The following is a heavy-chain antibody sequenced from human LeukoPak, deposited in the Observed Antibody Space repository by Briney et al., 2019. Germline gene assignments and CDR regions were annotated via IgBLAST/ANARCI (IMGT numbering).Heavy chain of an antibody. Sequence: ASVKVSCKASGYTFTCYYMHWVRQAPGQGLEWMGWINPNSGGTNYAQKFQGRVTMTRDTSISTAYMELSRLRSDDTAVYYCARVYCSSTSCYRSGRLDYWGQGTLVTVSS. V-gene: IGHV1-2*02. D-gene: IGHD2-2*02. CDR1: GYTFTCYY. CDR2: INPNSGGT. J-gene: IGHJ4*02. CDR3: ARVYCSSTSCYRSGRLDY.